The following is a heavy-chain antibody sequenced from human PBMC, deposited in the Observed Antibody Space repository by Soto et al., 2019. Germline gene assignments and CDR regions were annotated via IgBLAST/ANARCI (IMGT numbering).Heavy chain of an antibody. Sequence: GGSLRLSCGGSGFIFSRYGMHWVRQAPGKGLEWVTGISYDGGERFYADSVKGRFTISRDNSKNRLDLQMGSLRPEDTAVYYCARDLPLYCRGDCNFDFWGQGTLVTVSS. D-gene: IGHD2-21*02. CDR2: ISYDGGER. CDR3: ARDLPLYCRGDCNFDF. J-gene: IGHJ4*02. V-gene: IGHV3-30*03. CDR1: GFIFSRYG.